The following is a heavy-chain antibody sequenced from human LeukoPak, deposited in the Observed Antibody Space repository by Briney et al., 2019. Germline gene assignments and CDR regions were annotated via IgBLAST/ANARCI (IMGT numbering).Heavy chain of an antibody. CDR2: IIPILGIA. CDR1: GGTFSSYA. J-gene: IGHJ4*02. D-gene: IGHD3-10*01. CDR3: ARDLPRSNGSGSQGDY. V-gene: IGHV1-69*04. Sequence: GASVKVSCKASGGTFSSYAISWVRQAPGQGLEWMGRIIPILGIANYAQKVQGRVTITADKSTSTAYMELSSLRSEDTAVYYCARDLPRSNGSGSQGDYWGQGTLVTVSS.